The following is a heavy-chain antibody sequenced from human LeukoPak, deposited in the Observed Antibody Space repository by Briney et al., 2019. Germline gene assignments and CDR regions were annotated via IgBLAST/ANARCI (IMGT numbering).Heavy chain of an antibody. Sequence: GGSLRLSCAASGFTFSSYAMSWVRQAPGKGLEWVSAISGSGGSTYYADSVKGRFTISRDNSKNTLYPQMNSLRAEDTAVYYCAKLPLGYCSSTSCYGAFDYWGQGTLVTV. J-gene: IGHJ4*02. CDR1: GFTFSSYA. CDR3: AKLPLGYCSSTSCYGAFDY. D-gene: IGHD2-2*01. V-gene: IGHV3-23*01. CDR2: ISGSGGST.